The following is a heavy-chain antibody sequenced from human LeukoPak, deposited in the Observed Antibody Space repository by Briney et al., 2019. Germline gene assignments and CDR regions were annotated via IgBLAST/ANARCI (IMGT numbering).Heavy chain of an antibody. CDR3: VRDKGSAAAGGNAFDI. D-gene: IGHD6-13*01. CDR2: ISRSGSTI. CDR1: GFTFTTYT. Sequence: GGSLRLSCAASGFTFTTYTMTWIRQAPGKGLEWVSYISRSGSTIYYADSVKGRFTISRDNAKNSLYLQMNSLRAEDTAVYYCVRDKGSAAAGGNAFDIWGQGTMVTVSS. J-gene: IGHJ3*02. V-gene: IGHV3-11*01.